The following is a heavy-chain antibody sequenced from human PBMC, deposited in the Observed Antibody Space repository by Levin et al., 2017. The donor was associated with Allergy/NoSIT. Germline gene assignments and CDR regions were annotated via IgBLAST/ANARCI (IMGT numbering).Heavy chain of an antibody. Sequence: GESLKISCKASGYTFTGYYMHWVRQAPGQGLEWMGWINPNSGGTNYAQKFQGRVTMTRDTSISTAYMELSRLRSDDTAVYYCAREFPLVPVPRFDPWGQGTLVTVSS. J-gene: IGHJ5*02. V-gene: IGHV1-2*02. D-gene: IGHD1-26*01. CDR3: AREFPLVPVPRFDP. CDR1: GYTFTGYY. CDR2: INPNSGGT.